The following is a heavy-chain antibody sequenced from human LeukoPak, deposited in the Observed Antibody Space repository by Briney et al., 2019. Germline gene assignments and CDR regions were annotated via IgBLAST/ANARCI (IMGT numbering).Heavy chain of an antibody. CDR1: GDSVSSNSAA. J-gene: IGHJ4*02. V-gene: IGHV6-1*01. D-gene: IGHD5-18*01. CDR3: ARSLDTDLRE. Sequence: SQTLSLTCAISGDSVSSNSAAWNWIRQSPSRGLEWLGRTYYRSKWSKDYAVSVKSRITINPDTSNNQLSLQLNSVTPEDTAIYYCARSLDTDLREWGQGTLVTVSS. CDR2: TYYRSKWSK.